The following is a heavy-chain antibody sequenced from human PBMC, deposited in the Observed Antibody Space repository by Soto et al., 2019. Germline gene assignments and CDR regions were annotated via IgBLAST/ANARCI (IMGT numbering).Heavy chain of an antibody. Sequence: VQLLASGGGLVQPGGSLRLSCAGSGFTFGNYAMSWVRQAPGTGLEWVSGIGASGAGTYYADSVMGRFTISRDNSKNTLHLQMNXLRXXXXXXXXXXXXXXXXYFDYWGQGTLVTVSS. CDR3: XXXXXXXYFDY. V-gene: IGHV3-23*01. CDR2: IGASGAGT. J-gene: IGHJ4*02. CDR1: GFTFGNYA.